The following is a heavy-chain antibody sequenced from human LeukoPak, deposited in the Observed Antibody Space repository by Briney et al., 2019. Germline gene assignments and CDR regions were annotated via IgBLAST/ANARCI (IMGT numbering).Heavy chain of an antibody. CDR3: ATRLTPTVELDAFDI. CDR2: FDPEDGET. CDR1: GYTLTELS. Sequence: GASVKVSCKVSGYTLTELSMHWVRQAPGKGLEWMGGFDPEDGETIYAQKFQGRVTMTEDTSTDTAYMELSSLRSDDTAVYYCATRLTPTVELDAFDIWGQGTMVTVSS. D-gene: IGHD1-7*01. V-gene: IGHV1-24*01. J-gene: IGHJ3*02.